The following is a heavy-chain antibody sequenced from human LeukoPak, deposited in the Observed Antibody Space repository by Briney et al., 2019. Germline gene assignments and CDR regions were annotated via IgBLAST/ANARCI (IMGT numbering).Heavy chain of an antibody. D-gene: IGHD5-12*01. CDR1: GFTFTSSA. CDR2: IVVGSGNT. Sequence: ASVKVSCKASGFTFTSSAMQWVRQARGQRLEWIGWIVVGSGNTNYAQKFQERVTITRDMSTSTAYMELSSLRSEDTAVYYCAADPADIVATVGAFDIWGQGTMVTVSS. CDR3: AADPADIVATVGAFDI. V-gene: IGHV1-58*02. J-gene: IGHJ3*02.